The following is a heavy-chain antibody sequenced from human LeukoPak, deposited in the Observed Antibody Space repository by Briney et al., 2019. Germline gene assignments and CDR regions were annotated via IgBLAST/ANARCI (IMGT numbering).Heavy chain of an antibody. CDR3: ARDDDSSLPLDY. Sequence: GGSLRLSCVASGFTFSNYWMHWVRQAPGKGLVWISHIKTDGTNTRYADSVKGRFTISRDNAKNTLYLQMNSLRAEDTAVYYCARDDDSSLPLDYWGQGTLVTVSS. V-gene: IGHV3-74*01. D-gene: IGHD6-6*01. CDR1: GFTFSNYW. J-gene: IGHJ4*02. CDR2: IKTDGTNT.